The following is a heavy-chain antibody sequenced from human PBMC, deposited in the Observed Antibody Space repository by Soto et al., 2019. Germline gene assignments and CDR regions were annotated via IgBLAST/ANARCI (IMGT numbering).Heavy chain of an antibody. J-gene: IGHJ3*02. CDR3: AKDPLGYCSGGSCYTLRDAFDI. D-gene: IGHD2-15*01. CDR2: ISGSGGST. Sequence: EVQLLESGGGLVQPGGSLRLSCAASGFTFSSYAMSWVRQAPGKGLEWVSAISGSGGSTYYADSVKGRFTISRDNSKNTLYLQMNSLRAEDTAVYYCAKDPLGYCSGGSCYTLRDAFDIWGQGTMVTVSS. CDR1: GFTFSSYA. V-gene: IGHV3-23*01.